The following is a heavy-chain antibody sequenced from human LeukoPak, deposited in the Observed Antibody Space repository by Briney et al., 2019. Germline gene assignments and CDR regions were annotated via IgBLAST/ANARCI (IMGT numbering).Heavy chain of an antibody. CDR3: ARDLVAAAGRPLGY. Sequence: ASVKVSCKASGYTFTSYAMHWVRQAPGQRLEWMGWINAGNGNTKYSQKFQGRVTITRNTSASTAYMELSSLGSEDTAVYYCARDLVAAAGRPLGYWGQGTLVTVSS. CDR1: GYTFTSYA. J-gene: IGHJ4*02. CDR2: INAGNGNT. D-gene: IGHD6-13*01. V-gene: IGHV1-3*01.